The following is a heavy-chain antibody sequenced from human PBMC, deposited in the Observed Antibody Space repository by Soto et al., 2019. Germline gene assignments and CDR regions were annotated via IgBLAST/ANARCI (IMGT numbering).Heavy chain of an antibody. CDR1: GFTFGSYS. Sequence: GGSLRLSCAASGFTFGSYSMNWVRQAPGRGLEWISYIYSRSLTIYYADSVKGRFTISRDNAKNSLYLQMNSLRDEDTAVYYCAREDILGTRSFDYWGQGTLVTVSS. CDR2: IYSRSLTI. V-gene: IGHV3-48*02. D-gene: IGHD1-26*01. CDR3: AREDILGTRSFDY. J-gene: IGHJ4*02.